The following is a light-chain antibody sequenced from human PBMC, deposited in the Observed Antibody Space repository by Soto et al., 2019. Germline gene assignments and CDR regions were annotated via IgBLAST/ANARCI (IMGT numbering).Light chain of an antibody. V-gene: IGKV1-39*01. J-gene: IGKJ4*01. CDR1: HSISIY. Sequence: DLQMTQSPSSLSASIGDRVTITCRASHSISIYLNWYQQKPGTAPKFLIHGASRWQDGVPTRFSGGGSGTDFTLTSSSLQPEDVATYYCQQSYSIPFSFGGGTKVEIK. CDR3: QQSYSIPFS. CDR2: GAS.